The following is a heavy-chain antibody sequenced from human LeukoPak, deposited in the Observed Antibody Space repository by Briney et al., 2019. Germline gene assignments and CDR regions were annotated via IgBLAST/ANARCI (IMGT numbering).Heavy chain of an antibody. CDR1: GGSINSGDFH. V-gene: IGHV4-30-4*01. D-gene: IGHD3-22*01. J-gene: IGHJ4*02. Sequence: SETLFLTCSVSGGSINSGDFHWSWVRQSPGKGLEWIGYINYRGSTDYNSSLKSRLIISVDTSKNHFSLKLNSVTAADTAVYYCASLGGYYSYWGQGRLVIVSS. CDR3: ASLGGYYSY. CDR2: INYRGST.